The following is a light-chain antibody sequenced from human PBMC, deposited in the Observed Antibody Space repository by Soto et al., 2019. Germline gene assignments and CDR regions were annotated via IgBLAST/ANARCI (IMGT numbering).Light chain of an antibody. Sequence: QSALTQPASVSGSPGQSITISCTGTSSDVGGFNYVSWYQQHPGKAPKLMIYDVTNRPSGVYYRFSGSKSGTTASLTISGLQAEDEAEYYCNSYTSSSTYVFGTGTKLTVL. V-gene: IGLV2-14*03. CDR2: DVT. CDR3: NSYTSSSTYV. CDR1: SSDVGGFNY. J-gene: IGLJ1*01.